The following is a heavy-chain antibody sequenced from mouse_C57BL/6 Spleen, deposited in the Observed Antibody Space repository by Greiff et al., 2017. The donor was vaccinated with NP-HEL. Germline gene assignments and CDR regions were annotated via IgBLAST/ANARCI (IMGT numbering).Heavy chain of an antibody. V-gene: IGHV2-9-1*01. D-gene: IGHD1-1*01. CDR3: ARNYGSSYEAWFAY. Sequence: VQRVESGPGLVAPSQSLSITCTVSGFSLTSYAISWVRQPPGKGLEWLGVIWPGGGTNYNSALKSRLSISKDNSKSQVFLKMNSLQTDDTARYYCARNYGSSYEAWFAYWGQGTLVTVSA. CDR2: IWPGGGT. J-gene: IGHJ3*01. CDR1: GFSLTSYA.